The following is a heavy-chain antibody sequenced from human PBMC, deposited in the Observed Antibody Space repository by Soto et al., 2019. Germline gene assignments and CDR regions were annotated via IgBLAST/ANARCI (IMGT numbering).Heavy chain of an antibody. V-gene: IGHV4-59*01. J-gene: IGHJ4*02. CDR1: GGSISSYY. D-gene: IGHD3-16*02. CDR2: IYYSGST. CDR3: ARATYYDYVWGSYRFLDY. Sequence: SETLSLTCTVSGGSISSYYWSWIRQPPGKGLEWIGYIYYSGSTNYNPSLKSRVTISVDTSKNQFSLKLSSVTAADTAVYYCARATYYDYVWGSYRFLDYWGQGTLVTVSS.